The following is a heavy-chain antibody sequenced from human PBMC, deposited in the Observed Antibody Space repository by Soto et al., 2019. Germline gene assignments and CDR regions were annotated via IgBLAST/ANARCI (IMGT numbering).Heavy chain of an antibody. J-gene: IGHJ6*02. CDR3: ARAVTWGLDV. CDR2: ISRSSTGI. Sequence: EVQLVESGGDLVQPGGSLRLSCAASGFTFSLYSMSWFRQAPGKGLEWVSYISRSSTGIHYADSVKGRFTISRDDATNSMDLQMNSLRDGDTAVYYCARAVTWGLDVWGQGTTVSISS. CDR1: GFTFSLYS. V-gene: IGHV3-48*02. D-gene: IGHD3-10*01.